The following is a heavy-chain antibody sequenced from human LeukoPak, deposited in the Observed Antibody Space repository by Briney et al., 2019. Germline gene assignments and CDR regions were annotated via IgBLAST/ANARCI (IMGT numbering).Heavy chain of an antibody. Sequence: AAVKVSYKASGYTFTGYYIHWVRLATGQGLEWMGWINPNSGGTNYAQKFQGRVTMTRNTSITNAYMQLSRLRSDDTAVYYCARDLRYFAWLCIDYWGQGTLVTVSS. J-gene: IGHJ4*02. CDR2: INPNSGGT. V-gene: IGHV1-2*02. CDR3: ARDLRYFAWLCIDY. CDR1: GYTFTGYY. D-gene: IGHD3-9*01.